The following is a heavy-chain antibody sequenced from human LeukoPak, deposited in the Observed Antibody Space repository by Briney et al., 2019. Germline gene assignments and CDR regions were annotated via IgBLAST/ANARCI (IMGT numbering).Heavy chain of an antibody. J-gene: IGHJ4*02. CDR1: GFTFSRCD. V-gene: IGHV3-30*02. Sequence: GGSLRLSCAASGFTFSRCDMHWVRQAPGKGLEWVAFVLYDGSLKYYADSVRGRVTISRDNSKNTLYLQMNSLRAEDTAVYYCARLMYDSSGYLGFDYWGQGTLVTVSS. D-gene: IGHD3-22*01. CDR2: VLYDGSLK. CDR3: ARLMYDSSGYLGFDY.